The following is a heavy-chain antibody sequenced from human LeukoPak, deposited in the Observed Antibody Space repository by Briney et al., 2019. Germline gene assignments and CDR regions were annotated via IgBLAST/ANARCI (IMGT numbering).Heavy chain of an antibody. CDR2: IYTSGST. V-gene: IGHV4-4*09. CDR1: GGSISSYY. J-gene: IGHJ4*02. D-gene: IGHD2-2*01. CDR3: ASADIVVVPAAWLY. Sequence: PSETLSLTCTVSGGSISSYYWSWIRQPPGKGLEWIGYIYTSGSTNYNPSLKSQVTISVDTSKNQFSLKLSSVTAADTAVYYCASADIVVVPAAWLYWGQGTLVTVSS.